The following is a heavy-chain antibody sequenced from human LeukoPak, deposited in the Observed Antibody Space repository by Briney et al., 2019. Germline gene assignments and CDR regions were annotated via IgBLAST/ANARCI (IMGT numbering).Heavy chain of an antibody. CDR3: ARAPYYYDSSGYYNY. Sequence: GSLRLSCAASGSTFSSYGMHWVRQAPGKGLEWVAFIRYDGSNKYYADSVKGRFTISRDNSKNTLYLQMNSLRAEDTAVYYCARAPYYYDSSGYYNYWGQGTLVTVSS. D-gene: IGHD3-22*01. V-gene: IGHV3-30*02. CDR1: GSTFSSYG. CDR2: IRYDGSNK. J-gene: IGHJ4*02.